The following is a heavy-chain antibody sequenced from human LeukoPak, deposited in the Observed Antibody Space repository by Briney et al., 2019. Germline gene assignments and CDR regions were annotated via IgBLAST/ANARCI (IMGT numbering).Heavy chain of an antibody. D-gene: IGHD2-21*01. CDR3: AKLPVIAY. J-gene: IGHJ4*02. CDR2: VSASGGST. V-gene: IGHV3-23*01. CDR1: GFTFRIYA. Sequence: GSRRLSCDAAGFTFRIYAINWVRQAPGKGLEWISTVSASGGSTYYTDSIKGRFTISRDNSKNTLYLQMNSLRADDTAVYYCAKLPVIAYGGEGTLVTVSS.